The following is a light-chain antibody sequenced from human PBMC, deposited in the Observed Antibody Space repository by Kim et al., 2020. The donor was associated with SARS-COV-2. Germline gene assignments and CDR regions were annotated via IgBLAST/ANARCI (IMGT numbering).Light chain of an antibody. CDR3: QKYNSAPWT. Sequence: DIQMTQSPSSLSASVGDRVTITCRASQGISNFLGWYQQKPGEVPQLLIYAASTLQAGVPSRFSGSGSGTDFTLTISSLQAEDVATYYCQKYNSAPWTFGQGTKVDIK. V-gene: IGKV1-27*01. J-gene: IGKJ1*01. CDR2: AAS. CDR1: QGISNF.